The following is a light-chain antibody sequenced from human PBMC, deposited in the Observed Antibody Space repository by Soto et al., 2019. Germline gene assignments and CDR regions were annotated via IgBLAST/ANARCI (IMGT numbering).Light chain of an antibody. V-gene: IGKV3D-15*01. CDR3: QQYNNWPRT. Sequence: EIVMTQSPATLSVSPGERATLSCRASQSVSSNLAWYQQKPGQAPRLLIYGASNRATGIPDRFSGSGSGTEFTLTISSLQSEDFAVYYCQQYNNWPRTFGQGTKVDVK. CDR2: GAS. CDR1: QSVSSN. J-gene: IGKJ1*01.